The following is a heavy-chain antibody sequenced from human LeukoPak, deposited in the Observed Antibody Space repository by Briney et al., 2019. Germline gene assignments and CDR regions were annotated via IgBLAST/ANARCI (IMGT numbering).Heavy chain of an antibody. Sequence: LETLSLTCTVSGGSISGYYWSWIRQPPGKGLEWIGYIYYSGSTKYNPSLKRRATMSVDTSKNQFSLMLSSVNAADTAVYFCAREVTTGGLNWLDPWGQGTLVTVFS. J-gene: IGHJ5*02. CDR3: AREVTTGGLNWLDP. CDR1: GGSISGYY. CDR2: IYYSGST. D-gene: IGHD1-1*01. V-gene: IGHV4-59*12.